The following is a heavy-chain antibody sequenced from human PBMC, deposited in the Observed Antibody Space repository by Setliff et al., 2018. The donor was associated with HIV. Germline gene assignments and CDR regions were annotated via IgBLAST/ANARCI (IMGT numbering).Heavy chain of an antibody. D-gene: IGHD6-19*01. CDR3: ARGQWLYYGMDV. V-gene: IGHV4-34*01. CDR1: GGSFNDYY. CDR2: INDSGST. J-gene: IGHJ6*02. Sequence: SETLSLTCAVYGGSFNDYYWTWIRQPPGKGLQWIGEINDSGSTNYNPSLKSRVTISVDTSKNQFSLKLSSVTTADTAVYYCARGQWLYYGMDVWGQGTTVTVSS.